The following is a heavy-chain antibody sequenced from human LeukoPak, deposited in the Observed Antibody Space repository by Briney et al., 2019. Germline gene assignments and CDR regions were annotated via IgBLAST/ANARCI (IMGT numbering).Heavy chain of an antibody. CDR2: INPNSGGT. D-gene: IGHD3-9*01. J-gene: IGHJ5*02. V-gene: IGHV1-2*02. CDR1: GYTFNDYY. Sequence: ASVKVSCKASGYTFNDYYMHWVRQAPGQGLEWMGWINPNSGGTNYAQKFQGRVTMTRDTSISTAYMELSRLRSDDTAVYYCAREELRYFNWFDPWGQGTLVTVSS. CDR3: AREELRYFNWFDP.